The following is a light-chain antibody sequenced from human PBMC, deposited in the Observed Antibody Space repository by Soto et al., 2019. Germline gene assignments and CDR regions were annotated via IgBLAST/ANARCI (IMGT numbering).Light chain of an antibody. J-gene: IGKJ1*01. CDR2: DAS. V-gene: IGKV3-11*01. CDR3: QQRSNWPRT. CDR1: QSVSSY. Sequence: EIVLTQSPATLSLSPGERATLSCRSSQSVSSYVAWYQYTPCQAPRLLIYDASNRATGIPARFSGSGSGTDFTLTISSLEPDDFAVYYYQQRSNWPRTFGQGTKVELK.